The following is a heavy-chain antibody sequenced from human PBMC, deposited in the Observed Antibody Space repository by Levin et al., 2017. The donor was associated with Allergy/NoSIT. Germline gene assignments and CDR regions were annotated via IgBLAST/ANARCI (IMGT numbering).Heavy chain of an antibody. CDR1: GFTFSSYA. CDR3: AKDLMGYDYVWGSYPSFDY. CDR2: ISGSGGST. Sequence: GGSLRLSCAASGFTFSSYAMSWVRQAPGKGLEWVSAISGSGGSTYYADSVKGRFTISRDNSKNTLYLQMNSLRAEDTAVYYCAKDLMGYDYVWGSYPSFDYWGQGTLVTVSS. J-gene: IGHJ4*02. V-gene: IGHV3-23*01. D-gene: IGHD3-16*02.